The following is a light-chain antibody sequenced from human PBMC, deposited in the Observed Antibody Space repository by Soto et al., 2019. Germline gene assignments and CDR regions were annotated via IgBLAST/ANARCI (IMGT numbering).Light chain of an antibody. CDR1: QSVSSN. CDR2: GAS. CDR3: QQYNNWPPYT. V-gene: IGKV3-15*01. J-gene: IGKJ2*01. Sequence: EIVMTQSPATLSVSPGERATLSCRASQSVSSNLAWYQQKPGQAPRLLIYGASTRATGIPARFSGSGSGTEFHLTISSLQSEDFAVYYCQQYNNWPPYTLGQGTKLEIK.